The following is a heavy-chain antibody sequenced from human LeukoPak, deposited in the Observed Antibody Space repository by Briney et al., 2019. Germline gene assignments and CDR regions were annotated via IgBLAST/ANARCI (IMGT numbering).Heavy chain of an antibody. Sequence: PGGSLRLSCAASGFIFSTYDMHWVRRAPGKGLEWVAVISYDRSNKYYADSVKGRFTISRDNPKNTLYLQMNSLRAEDTAVYYCAKSYYDFWSGYYQTFDYWGQGTLVTVSS. J-gene: IGHJ4*02. D-gene: IGHD3-3*01. CDR2: ISYDRSNK. V-gene: IGHV3-30*18. CDR3: AKSYYDFWSGYYQTFDY. CDR1: GFIFSTYD.